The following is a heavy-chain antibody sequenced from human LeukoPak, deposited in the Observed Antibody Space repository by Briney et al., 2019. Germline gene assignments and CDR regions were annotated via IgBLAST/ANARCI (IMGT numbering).Heavy chain of an antibody. CDR3: ARVIVTVPGQSDYFGC. CDR2: IRQDGGDK. CDR1: GGTFSSYA. J-gene: IGHJ4*02. V-gene: IGHV3-7*03. D-gene: IGHD2/OR15-2a*01. Sequence: ASVKVSCKASGGTFSSYAISWVRQAPGKGLEWVANIRQDGGDKYYADSVKGRFTISRDNAKNSPYLQMNSLRAEDTAVYSCARVIVTVPGQSDYFGCWGQGTLVTFSS.